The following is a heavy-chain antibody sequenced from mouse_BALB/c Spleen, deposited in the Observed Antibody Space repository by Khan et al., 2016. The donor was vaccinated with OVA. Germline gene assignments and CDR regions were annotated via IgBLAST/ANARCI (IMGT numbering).Heavy chain of an antibody. CDR1: GYTFTDYA. CDR3: VRGGKFAY. Sequence: QVQLQQPGAELVRPGVSVKISCKASGYTFTDYAMHWVKQRHAKSLEWIGVISTNYGDADYNQKFQGKASMTVDRSSSTVYMELARLTSEDSAIYDCVRGGKFAYWGQGTLVTVSA. J-gene: IGHJ3*01. V-gene: IGHV1S137*01. CDR2: ISTNYGDA. D-gene: IGHD1-1*02.